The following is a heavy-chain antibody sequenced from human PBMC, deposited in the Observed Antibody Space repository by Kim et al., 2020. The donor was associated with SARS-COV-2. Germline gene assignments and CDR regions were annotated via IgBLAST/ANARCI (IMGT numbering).Heavy chain of an antibody. V-gene: IGHV1-18*01. D-gene: IGHD2-2*02. CDR2: ISAYNGNT. J-gene: IGHJ6*02. CDR3: ARDGAAAIDYYYYGMDV. Sequence: ASVKVSCKASGYTFTSYGISWVRQAPGQGLEWMGWISAYNGNTNYAQKLQGRVTMTTDTSTSTAYMELRSLRSDDTAVYYCARDGAAAIDYYYYGMDVWGQGTTVTVSS. CDR1: GYTFTSYG.